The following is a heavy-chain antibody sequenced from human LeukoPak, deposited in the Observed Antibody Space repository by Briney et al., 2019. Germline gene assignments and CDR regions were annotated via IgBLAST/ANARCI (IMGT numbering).Heavy chain of an antibody. CDR2: IYYSGST. Sequence: SETLSLTCTVSGDSISSYYWGWIRQPPGKGLEWIGSIYYSGSTYYNPSLKSRVTISVDTSKNQFSLKLSSVTAADTAVYYCARGLPYYHSPFDYWGQGTLVTVSS. D-gene: IGHD3-22*01. J-gene: IGHJ4*02. CDR3: ARGLPYYHSPFDY. CDR1: GDSISSYY. V-gene: IGHV4-39*07.